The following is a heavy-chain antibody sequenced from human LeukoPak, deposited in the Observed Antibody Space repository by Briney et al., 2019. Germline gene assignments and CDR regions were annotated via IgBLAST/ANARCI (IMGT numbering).Heavy chain of an antibody. CDR3: AKDRSYTAMGLFDY. V-gene: IGHV3-30*18. Sequence: GGSLRLSCAASGFTFSSYGMHWVRQAPGKGLEWVAVKSYDGSNKYYADSVKGRFTISRDNSKNTLYLQMNSLRAEDTAVYYCAKDRSYTAMGLFDYWGQGTLVTVSS. D-gene: IGHD5-18*01. CDR1: GFTFSSYG. J-gene: IGHJ4*02. CDR2: KSYDGSNK.